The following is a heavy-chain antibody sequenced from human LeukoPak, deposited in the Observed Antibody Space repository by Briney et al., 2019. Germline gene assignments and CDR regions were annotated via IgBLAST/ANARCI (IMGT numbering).Heavy chain of an antibody. CDR1: GDTFIGFY. D-gene: IGHD6-19*01. J-gene: IGHJ6*02. CDR3: ARDWGIEGRDIPVAGRSDYYFGLDV. Sequence: ASVRVSCKASGDTFIGFYIHWLRQAPGQGLEWMGIINPGGGNTDYAQKFQGRVTMTRDASTSTVYMELSSLRFEDTAVYYCARDWGIEGRDIPVAGRSDYYFGLDVWGQGTTVTVSS. CDR2: INPGGGNT. V-gene: IGHV1-46*01.